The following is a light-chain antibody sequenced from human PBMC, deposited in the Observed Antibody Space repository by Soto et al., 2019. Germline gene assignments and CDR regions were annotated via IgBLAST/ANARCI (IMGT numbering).Light chain of an antibody. CDR2: NAN. J-gene: IGLJ3*02. CDR1: TGAVTSGHY. CDR3: LLQYNDIRL. V-gene: IGLV7-46*01. Sequence: QAVVTQEPSLTVSPGGTVTLTCGSSTGAVTSGHYPYWFQQKPGQAPKTLIYNANAKYSWTPARFSGSLFGGKAALTLSGAHPEDEAEYYCLLQYNDIRLFGGGTKLTVL.